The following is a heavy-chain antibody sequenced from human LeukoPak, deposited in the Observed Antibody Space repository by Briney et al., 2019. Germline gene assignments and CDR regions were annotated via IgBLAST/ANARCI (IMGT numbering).Heavy chain of an antibody. CDR2: ISASGNTK. CDR3: ARDLGPLEFGNSGVYFFDY. Sequence: GGSLRLSCAASGFTFSDYNMIWVRQAPGKGLEWVSYISASGNTKFYADSVKGRFAISRDNAKNSVLLQMNSLRDEDTAVYYCARDLGPLEFGNSGVYFFDYWGQGTLVTVSS. CDR1: GFTFSDYN. J-gene: IGHJ4*02. D-gene: IGHD4-23*01. V-gene: IGHV3-48*02.